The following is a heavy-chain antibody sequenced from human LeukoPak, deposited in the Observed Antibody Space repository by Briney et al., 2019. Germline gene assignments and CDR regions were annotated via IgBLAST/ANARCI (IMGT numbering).Heavy chain of an antibody. CDR3: ARHYGP. D-gene: IGHD3-10*01. Sequence: SETLSLTCTVSGGSISGSSYYWGWIRQPPGKGLEWIGSIYYSGSTYYNPSLKSRVTISVDTSKNQFSLKLNSVTATHTPVCYCARHYGPWGQGTLVTVSS. J-gene: IGHJ4*02. CDR1: GGSISGSSYY. V-gene: IGHV4-39*01. CDR2: IYYSGST.